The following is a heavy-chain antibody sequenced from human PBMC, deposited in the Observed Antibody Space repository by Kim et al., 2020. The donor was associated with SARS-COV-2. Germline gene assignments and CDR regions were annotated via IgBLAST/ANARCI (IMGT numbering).Heavy chain of an antibody. Sequence: GGSLRLSCVVSGLTFKDYAMHWVRQAPGKGLEWVSGIDLNSGRIDYSDSVRGRFTISKDSARNSFYLQMNSLRPEDTAVYYCGKDLLPGGLEVWGQGTTVTVSS. D-gene: IGHD2-15*01. CDR3: GKDLLPGGLEV. CDR1: GLTFKDYA. J-gene: IGHJ6*02. CDR2: IDLNSGRI. V-gene: IGHV3-9*01.